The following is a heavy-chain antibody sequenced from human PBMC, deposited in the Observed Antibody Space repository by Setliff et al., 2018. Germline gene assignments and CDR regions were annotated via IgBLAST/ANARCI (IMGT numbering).Heavy chain of an antibody. V-gene: IGHV3-74*01. J-gene: IGHJ6*03. Sequence: LRLSCAASGFTLSSYWMPWVRQAPGKGLVWASRINSDGSSTSYADSVKGRFTISRDNAKNTLYLQMNSLRAEDTAVYYCARGPWKHSAYYYYYYMDVWGKGTTVTVSS. CDR3: ARGPWKHSAYYYYYYMDV. CDR2: INSDGSST. D-gene: IGHD1-1*01. CDR1: GFTLSSYW.